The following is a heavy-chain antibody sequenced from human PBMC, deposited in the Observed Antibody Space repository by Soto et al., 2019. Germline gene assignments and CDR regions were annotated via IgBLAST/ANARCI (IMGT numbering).Heavy chain of an antibody. D-gene: IGHD5-18*01. CDR2: LWYDGRSK. Sequence: QVQLVESGGGVVQPGTSLRLSCASSGFTFSRYVMHWVRQAPGKGLEWVAGLWYDGRSKYYADSVKGRFTISGDNSDNTLYLQMNSLRAEDTAVYYCARGAMDTAMAYNLFDPWGQGTLVTVSS. V-gene: IGHV3-33*01. CDR1: GFTFSRYV. J-gene: IGHJ5*02. CDR3: ARGAMDTAMAYNLFDP.